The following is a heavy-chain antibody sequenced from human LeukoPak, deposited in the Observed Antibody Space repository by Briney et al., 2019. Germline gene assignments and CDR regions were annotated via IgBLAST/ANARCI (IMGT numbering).Heavy chain of an antibody. CDR2: IYPRDGST. J-gene: IGHJ4*02. CDR3: ARDQEGFDY. CDR1: GYSFTNNY. Sequence: ASVKVSCKASGYSFTNNYIHWVRQAPGQGLEWMGMIYPRDGSTSYAQKFQGRVTVTRDTSTSTVHMELSSLRSEDTAVYYCARDQEGFDYWGQGTLVTVSS. V-gene: IGHV1-46*01.